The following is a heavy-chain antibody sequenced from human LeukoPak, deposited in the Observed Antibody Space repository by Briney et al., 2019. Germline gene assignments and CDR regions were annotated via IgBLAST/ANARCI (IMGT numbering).Heavy chain of an antibody. CDR2: INPNINGT. CDR1: GYTFTGYY. CDR3: ARERTPGSGYGVDY. D-gene: IGHD6-25*01. V-gene: IGHV1-2*02. J-gene: IGHJ4*02. Sequence: GASVKVSCKASGYTFTGYYIHWVRQAPGQGLEWMGWINPNINGTNYAQKFQGRDTMTGDRSISTAYMELSRLRSDDTAVYYCARERTPGSGYGVDYWGQGTVVTVSS.